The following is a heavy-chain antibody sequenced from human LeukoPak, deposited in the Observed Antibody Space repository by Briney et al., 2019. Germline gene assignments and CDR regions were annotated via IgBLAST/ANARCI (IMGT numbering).Heavy chain of an antibody. Sequence: PGRSLRLSCAASGFTFTTYGMHWVRQAPGKGLEWVSYISSSSSTIYYADSVRGRFTISRDNAKNSLYLQMNSLRAEDTAVFYCARERPDHIWSAYRPDAFDIWGQGTMVTVSS. V-gene: IGHV3-48*01. D-gene: IGHD3-3*01. CDR1: GFTFTTYG. J-gene: IGHJ3*02. CDR3: ARERPDHIWSAYRPDAFDI. CDR2: ISSSSSTI.